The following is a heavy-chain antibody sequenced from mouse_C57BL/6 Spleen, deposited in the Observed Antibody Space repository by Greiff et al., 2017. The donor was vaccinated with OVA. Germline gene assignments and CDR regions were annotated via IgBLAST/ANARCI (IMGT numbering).Heavy chain of an antibody. V-gene: IGHV1-55*01. CDR1: GYTFTRYW. D-gene: IGHD2-5*01. CDR2: LYPGSGST. Sequence: QVQLQQPGAELVKPGASVKMSCKASGYTFTRYWITWVKQRTGQGLEWIGDLYPGSGSTNYNEKLKSKATLTVDTSSIPAYMQLSSLTSEDSAVYYCARGGAYYSNPAWFAYWGQGTLVTVSA. J-gene: IGHJ3*01. CDR3: ARGGAYYSNPAWFAY.